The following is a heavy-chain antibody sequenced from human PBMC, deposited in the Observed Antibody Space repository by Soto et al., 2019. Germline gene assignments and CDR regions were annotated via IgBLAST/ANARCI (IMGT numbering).Heavy chain of an antibody. Sequence: GGSLRLSCAASGFTFDDYAMHWVRQAPGKGLKWVSGISWNSGSIDYADSVKGRFTISRDNAKNSLYLQMNSLRAEDTAVYYCTRDHGYGYGMDVRGQGTTVTVSS. J-gene: IGHJ6*02. V-gene: IGHV3-9*01. D-gene: IGHD5-12*01. CDR2: ISWNSGSI. CDR3: TRDHGYGYGMDV. CDR1: GFTFDDYA.